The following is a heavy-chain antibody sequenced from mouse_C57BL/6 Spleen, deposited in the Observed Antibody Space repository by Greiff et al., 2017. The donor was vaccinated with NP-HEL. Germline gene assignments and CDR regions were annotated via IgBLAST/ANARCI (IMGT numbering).Heavy chain of an antibody. Sequence: QVQLQQSGPELVKPGASVKISCKASGYAFSSSWMNWVKQRPGKGLEWIGRIYPGDGDTNYNGKFKGKATLTADKSSSTAYMQLSSLTSEDSAVYFCARTRGGYFDVWGTGTTVTVSS. CDR1: GYAFSSSW. V-gene: IGHV1-82*01. CDR3: ARTRGGYFDV. CDR2: IYPGDGDT. J-gene: IGHJ1*03.